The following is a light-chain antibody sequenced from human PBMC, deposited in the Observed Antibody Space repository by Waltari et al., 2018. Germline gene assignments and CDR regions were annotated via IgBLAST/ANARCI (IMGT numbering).Light chain of an antibody. CDR3: QQYSNWPLT. CDR1: QSVGSN. Sequence: EIVVTQSPASLSVSPGERATLSCRASQSVGSNLAWYQQKPGQAPRLLIYGASTRATGIPARFSGGGSGTEFTLTISSLQSEDFAVYYCQQYSNWPLTFGGGTKVDIK. V-gene: IGKV3-15*01. J-gene: IGKJ4*01. CDR2: GAS.